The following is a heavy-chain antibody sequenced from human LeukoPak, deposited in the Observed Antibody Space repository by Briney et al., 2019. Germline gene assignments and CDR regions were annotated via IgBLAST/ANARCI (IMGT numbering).Heavy chain of an antibody. J-gene: IGHJ4*02. Sequence: GGSLRLSCAASGFTFSSYWMSWVRQAPGMGLEWLANINQDGNKKYYVDSVRGRFTISRDNATNSLYLQMNGLRAEDTAVYYCARDLIWDGDPDGRDFWGQGTLVSVSS. CDR3: ARDLIWDGDPDGRDF. CDR2: INQDGNKK. D-gene: IGHD3-10*01. V-gene: IGHV3-7*01. CDR1: GFTFSSYW.